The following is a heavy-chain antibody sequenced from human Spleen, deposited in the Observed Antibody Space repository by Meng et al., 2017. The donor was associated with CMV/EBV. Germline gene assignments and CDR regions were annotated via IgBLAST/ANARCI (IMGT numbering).Heavy chain of an antibody. Sequence: GESLKISCAASGFTFSDYGMGWVRQAPGKGLEWVSSISSSRNSIYYADSVKGRFTISRDNAKNSLYLQMNSLRAEDTAVYYCARDWDTGTWGQGTLVTVSS. CDR3: ARDWDTGT. J-gene: IGHJ5*02. CDR1: GFTFSDYG. CDR2: ISSSRNSI. D-gene: IGHD1-14*01. V-gene: IGHV3-21*01.